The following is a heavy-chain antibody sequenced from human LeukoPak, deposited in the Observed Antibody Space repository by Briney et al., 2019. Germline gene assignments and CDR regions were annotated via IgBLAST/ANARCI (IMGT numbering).Heavy chain of an antibody. J-gene: IGHJ4*02. CDR1: GFTFSVAA. CDR2: LYNDAFDSAT. V-gene: IGHV3-23*03. Sequence: GGSLRLSCAASGFTFSVAAMTWVRQAPGKGLEWVSNLYNDAFDSATHYADSVKGRFTISRDNSQNTLYLQMNSLRAKDTAMYYCAREIGGGLHYFHSWGQGTPVTVSS. CDR3: AREIGGGLHYFHS. D-gene: IGHD1-26*01.